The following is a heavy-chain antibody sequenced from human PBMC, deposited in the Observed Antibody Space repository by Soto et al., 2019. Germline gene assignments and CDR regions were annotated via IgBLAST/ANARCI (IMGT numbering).Heavy chain of an antibody. J-gene: IGHJ4*02. CDR2: INAGNGNT. CDR1: GYTFTSYA. CDR3: ARGPGGPDGPGDY. V-gene: IGHV1-3*01. D-gene: IGHD2-15*01. Sequence: QVQLVQSGAEVKKPGASVKVSCKASGYTFTSYAMHWVRQAPGQRLEWMGWINAGNGNTKYSQKFQGRVTITRDTSASTAYMGLSSLRSEDTAVYYCARGPGGPDGPGDYWGQGTLVTVCS.